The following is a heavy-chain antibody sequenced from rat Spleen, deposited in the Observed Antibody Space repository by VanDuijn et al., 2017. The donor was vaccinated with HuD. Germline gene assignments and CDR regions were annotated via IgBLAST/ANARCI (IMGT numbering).Heavy chain of an antibody. D-gene: IGHD4-3*01. Sequence: EVQLVESGGGLVQPGRSLKLSCVASGFTFSSYWMYWARQAPTKGLDWVATISYDGSSSYYRDPVKGRFTISRDNAKSTLFLQMNSLRSEDTATYYCAVSGYGYWGQGVMVTVSS. CDR1: GFTFSSYW. CDR2: ISYDGSSS. J-gene: IGHJ2*01. CDR3: AVSGYGY. V-gene: IGHV5-29*01.